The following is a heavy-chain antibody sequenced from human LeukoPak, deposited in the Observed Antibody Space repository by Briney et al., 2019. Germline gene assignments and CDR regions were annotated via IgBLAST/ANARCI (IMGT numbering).Heavy chain of an antibody. Sequence: SETLSLTCTVSGDSISTYYWSWIRLPAGKGLEWIGRIYISGSTNYNPSLKSRVTMSVDTSKNQFSLKLSSVTAADTAVYYCARASCSGDNCYYFDYWGQGTLVTVSS. CDR1: GDSISTYY. D-gene: IGHD2-15*01. CDR3: ARASCSGDNCYYFDY. CDR2: IYISGST. J-gene: IGHJ4*02. V-gene: IGHV4-4*07.